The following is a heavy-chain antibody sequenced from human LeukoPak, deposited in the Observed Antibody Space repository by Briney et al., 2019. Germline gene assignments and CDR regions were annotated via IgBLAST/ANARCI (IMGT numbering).Heavy chain of an antibody. CDR2: IYHSGST. V-gene: IGHV4-4*02. J-gene: IGHJ4*02. D-gene: IGHD2-15*01. Sequence: KPSETLSLTCAVSGGSISSSNWWSWVRQPPGKGLEWIGEIYHSGSTNYNPSLKSRVTISVDKSKNQFSLKLSSVTAADTAVYYCAREVVVAARGFDYWGQGTLVTVSS. CDR1: GGSISSSNW. CDR3: AREVVVAARGFDY.